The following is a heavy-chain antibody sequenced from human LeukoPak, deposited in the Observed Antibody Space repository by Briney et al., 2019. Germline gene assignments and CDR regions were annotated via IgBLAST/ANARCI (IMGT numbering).Heavy chain of an antibody. J-gene: IGHJ4*02. CDR3: AGDAGWVVVPAAIHTSGFDY. D-gene: IGHD2-2*01. CDR2: INPNSGGT. V-gene: IGHV1-2*02. CDR1: GYTFTGYY. Sequence: ASVKVSCKASGYTFTGYYMHWVRQAPGQGLEWMGWINPNSGGTNYAQKFQGRVTMTRDTSISTAYMELSRLRSDDTAVYYCAGDAGWVVVPAAIHTSGFDYWGQGTLVTVSS.